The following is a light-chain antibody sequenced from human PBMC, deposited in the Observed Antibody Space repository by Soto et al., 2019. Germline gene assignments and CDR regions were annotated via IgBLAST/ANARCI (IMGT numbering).Light chain of an antibody. CDR1: SSNIGSNY. V-gene: IGLV1-47*01. Sequence: QSALTQPPSASGTPGQRVTLSCSGSSSNIGSNYVYWYQQFPGAAPKLLIYSSNQRPSGVPDRLSGSKSGTSASLAISGLLSDDEADYYCAAWDDSLTGWVFGGGTQLTVL. J-gene: IGLJ3*02. CDR3: AAWDDSLTGWV. CDR2: SSN.